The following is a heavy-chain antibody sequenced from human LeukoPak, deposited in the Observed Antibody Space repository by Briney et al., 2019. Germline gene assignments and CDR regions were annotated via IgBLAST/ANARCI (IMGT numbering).Heavy chain of an antibody. V-gene: IGHV4-34*01. Sequence: SETLSLTCGVSGVSLSGYSWTWIRQSPEKGLEWIGEINHSGDTNYNPFLKSRLTMSLDTSKSHFSLELNSVTAADTAVYYCARDRYRGVIPVPSYYYYGMDVWGQGTTVTVSS. CDR1: GVSLSGYS. CDR2: INHSGDT. CDR3: ARDRYRGVIPVPSYYYYGMDV. D-gene: IGHD3-16*02. J-gene: IGHJ6*02.